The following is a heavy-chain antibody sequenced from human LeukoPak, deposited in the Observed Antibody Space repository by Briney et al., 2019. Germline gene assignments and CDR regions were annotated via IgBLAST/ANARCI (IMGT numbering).Heavy chain of an antibody. CDR3: ARDTALIITPGGPDY. D-gene: IGHD3-10*01. V-gene: IGHV1-18*01. J-gene: IGHJ4*02. CDR1: RYIFASYG. Sequence: ASVKVSYKASRYIFASYGISWVRQAPGQGLEWLGWISAYNGDTKYAQNLQGRVTLTTDTSTGTAYMELRSLTSDDTALYYCARDTALIITPGGPDYWGRGTLITVSS. CDR2: ISAYNGDT.